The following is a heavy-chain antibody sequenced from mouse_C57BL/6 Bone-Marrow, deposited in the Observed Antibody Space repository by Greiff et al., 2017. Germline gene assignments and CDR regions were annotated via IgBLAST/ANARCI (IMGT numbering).Heavy chain of an antibody. CDR3: TYYSNSWFAY. CDR2: INPSTCGT. Sequence: VQLQQSGPELVKPGASVKISCKASGYSFTGYYMNWVKQSPEKSLEWIGEINPSTCGTTYNQKFKAKATLTVDKSSSTAYMQLKSLTSEDSAVYYCTYYSNSWFAYWGQGTLVTVSA. CDR1: GYSFTGYY. V-gene: IGHV1-42*01. J-gene: IGHJ3*01. D-gene: IGHD2-5*01.